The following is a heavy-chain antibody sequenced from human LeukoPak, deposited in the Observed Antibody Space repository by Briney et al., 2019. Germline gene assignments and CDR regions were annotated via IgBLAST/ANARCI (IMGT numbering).Heavy chain of an antibody. J-gene: IGHJ3*02. CDR2: IKPSSGGS. CDR1: GYSFTKYY. Sequence: RASVKVSCKASGYSFTKYYLHWVRQAPGQGLEWMGLIKPSSGGSNFAQKFQGWVTVTTDVSITTVHMELSNLRSDDTAVYFCARDRGVPGPGNALDIWGQGTMVTVSS. V-gene: IGHV1-2*04. CDR3: ARDRGVPGPGNALDI. D-gene: IGHD2-8*01.